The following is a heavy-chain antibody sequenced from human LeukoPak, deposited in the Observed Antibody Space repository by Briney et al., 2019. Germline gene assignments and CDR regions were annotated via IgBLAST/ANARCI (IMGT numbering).Heavy chain of an antibody. V-gene: IGHV5-51*01. CDR2: IYPGDSDT. CDR1: GYSFTSYW. CDR3: ARGIYGSGSYYNVFDWFDP. Sequence: GESLKISCKGSGYSFTSYWIGWVRQVPGKGLEWMGIIYPGDSDTRYSPSFQGQVTISADKSISTAYLQWSSLKASDTAMYYCARGIYGSGSYYNVFDWFDPWGQGTLVTVSS. J-gene: IGHJ5*02. D-gene: IGHD3-10*01.